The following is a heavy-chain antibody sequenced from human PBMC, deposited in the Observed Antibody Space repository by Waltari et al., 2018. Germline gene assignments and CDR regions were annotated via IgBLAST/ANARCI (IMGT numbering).Heavy chain of an antibody. CDR2: INRDGSTT. CDR3: VRGGSYGSMDY. J-gene: IGHJ4*02. D-gene: IGHD5-12*01. CDR1: GFTFSAYW. Sequence: EVQLVESGGGALQPGGSLSLSCAASGFTFSAYWMYWVRQGPGKGLLWVSRINRDGSTTTYADSVKGRFTISRDNAKNTLDLQMNSVRVEDSAVYFCVRGGSYGSMDYWGQGTLVSVSS. V-gene: IGHV3-74*01.